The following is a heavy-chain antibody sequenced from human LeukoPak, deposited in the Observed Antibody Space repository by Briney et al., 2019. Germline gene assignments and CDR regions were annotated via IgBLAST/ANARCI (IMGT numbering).Heavy chain of an antibody. V-gene: IGHV3-11*06. CDR1: GFTFSDNY. Sequence: GGSLRLSCAASGFTFSDNYMSWIRQAPGKGLEWVSSISSSSSYIYYADSVKGRFTISRDNAKNSLYLQMNSLRAEDTAVYYCARGKKYYFDYWGQGTLVTVSS. CDR2: ISSSSSYI. CDR3: ARGKKYYFDY. J-gene: IGHJ4*02.